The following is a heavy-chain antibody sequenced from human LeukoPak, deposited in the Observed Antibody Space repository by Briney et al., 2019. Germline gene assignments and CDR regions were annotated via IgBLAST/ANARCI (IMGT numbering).Heavy chain of an antibody. J-gene: IGHJ4*02. Sequence: ASVNVSCKASGYTITGYYMHWVRQAPGQGLEWMGRINPNTGDTNSARKFQGRITMTRDTSISTVYMELRSLRSDDTAVYYCARATRDYYDSSPRDYWGQGTLVTVSS. CDR1: GYTITGYY. D-gene: IGHD3-22*01. CDR2: INPNTGDT. CDR3: ARATRDYYDSSPRDY. V-gene: IGHV1-2*06.